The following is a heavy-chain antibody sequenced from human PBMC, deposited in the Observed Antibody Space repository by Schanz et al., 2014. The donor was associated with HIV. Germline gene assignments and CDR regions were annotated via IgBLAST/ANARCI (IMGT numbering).Heavy chain of an antibody. J-gene: IGHJ6*02. CDR2: ITWNSETR. CDR1: GFIFDDYA. D-gene: IGHD5-18*01. Sequence: VQLVESGGGVVQPGRSLRLSCAASGFIFDDYAMHWVRQAPGKGLEWVSGITWNSETRGYADSVKGRFSISRDNAKNSLYLQMKSLRAEDTALYFCAKDRGVETGMVTNYYYGMDVWGQGTTVTVSS. V-gene: IGHV3-9*01. CDR3: AKDRGVETGMVTNYYYGMDV.